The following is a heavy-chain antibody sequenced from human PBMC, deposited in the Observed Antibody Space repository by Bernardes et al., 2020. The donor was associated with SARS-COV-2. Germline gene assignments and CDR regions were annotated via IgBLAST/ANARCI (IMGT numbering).Heavy chain of an antibody. CDR2: ISSSSSTI. V-gene: IGHV3-48*01. CDR3: ARDLTYDFWSGYSRVFEY. J-gene: IGHJ4*02. CDR1: GFTFSSYS. D-gene: IGHD3-3*01. Sequence: GGSLRLSCAASGFTFSSYSMNWVRQAPGKGLEWVSYISSSSSTIYYADSVKGRFTISRDNAKNSLYLQMNSLRAEDTAVYYCARDLTYDFWSGYSRVFEYWGQGTLVTVSS.